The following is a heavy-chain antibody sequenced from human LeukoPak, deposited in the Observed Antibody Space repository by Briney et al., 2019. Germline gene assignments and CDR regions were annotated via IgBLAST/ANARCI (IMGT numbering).Heavy chain of an antibody. CDR3: ARRLGRAARPYYFDY. CDR1: GGSFSGYY. CDR2: INHSGST. V-gene: IGHV4-34*01. Sequence: PSETLSLTCAVYGGSFSGYYWSWIRQPPGKGLEWIGEINHSGSTNYNPSLKSRVTISVDTSKNQFSLKLSSVTAADTAVYYCARRLGRAARPYYFDYWGQGTLVTVSS. J-gene: IGHJ4*02.